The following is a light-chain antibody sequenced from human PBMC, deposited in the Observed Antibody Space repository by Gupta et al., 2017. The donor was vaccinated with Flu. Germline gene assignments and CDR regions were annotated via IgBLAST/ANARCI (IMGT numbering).Light chain of an antibody. J-gene: IGLJ2*01. Sequence: SSELTHDAAVPVALSQTVRITCQGDSLRNSYASWYQQKPGQAPVLVIYAKNIRPSGIPDRFSGSSSRNTASLTITSAQAEDEADSYCNSRDNTDNNTAVFGGGTKLTVL. CDR1: SLRNSY. CDR3: NSRDNTDNNTAV. CDR2: AKN. V-gene: IGLV3-19*01.